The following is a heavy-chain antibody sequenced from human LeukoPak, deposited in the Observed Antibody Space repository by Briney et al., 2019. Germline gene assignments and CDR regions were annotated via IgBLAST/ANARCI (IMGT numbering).Heavy chain of an antibody. V-gene: IGHV1-18*01. D-gene: IGHD4-17*01. CDR1: GYTFTMNG. CDR3: ARESKLRGVDADY. CDR2: VSTYNGNT. Sequence: ASVRDSPKDSGYTFTMNGIRWVRQAPGQGGERMGWVSTYNGNTNYAQKLQGRVTMTTDTSTTTAYMELRSLRSDDTAVYYCARESKLRGVDADYWGQGTLVTVSS. J-gene: IGHJ4*02.